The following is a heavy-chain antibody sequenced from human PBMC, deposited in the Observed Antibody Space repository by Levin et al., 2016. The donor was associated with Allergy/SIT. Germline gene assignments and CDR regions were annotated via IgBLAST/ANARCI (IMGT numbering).Heavy chain of an antibody. J-gene: IGHJ3*02. Sequence: WIRQPPGKGLEWVGRIKSKTDGGTTDYAAPVKGRFTISRDDSKNTLYLQMNSLKTEDTAVYYCTTDTREWLLAPDAFDIWGQGTMVTVSS. D-gene: IGHD3-3*01. V-gene: IGHV3-15*01. CDR2: IKSKTDGGTT. CDR3: TTDTREWLLAPDAFDI.